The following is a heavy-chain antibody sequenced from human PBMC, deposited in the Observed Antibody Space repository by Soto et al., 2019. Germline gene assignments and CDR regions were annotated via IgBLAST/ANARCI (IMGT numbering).Heavy chain of an antibody. CDR3: ARRRGYSGDDNNEYYYYFYGMDV. CDR2: IWYDGSNE. Sequence: GGSLRLSCAASGFTFSSYGMHWVRQAPGKGLEWVAVIWYDGSNEYYGDPVKGRFTISRDNSKNTLYLQINSLRAEDTGVYYCARRRGYSGDDNNEYYYYFYGMDVWGQGTTVTVSS. CDR1: GFTFSSYG. J-gene: IGHJ6*02. D-gene: IGHD5-12*01. V-gene: IGHV3-33*01.